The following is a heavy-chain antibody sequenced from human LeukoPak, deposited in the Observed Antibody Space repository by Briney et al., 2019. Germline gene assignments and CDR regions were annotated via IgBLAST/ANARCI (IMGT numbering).Heavy chain of an antibody. J-gene: IGHJ4*02. CDR3: AKDQRELDH. D-gene: IGHD1-26*01. CDR2: IWYDGSNK. V-gene: IGHV3-33*06. Sequence: PGGSLRLSCAASGFTFSSYGMHWVRQAPGKGLEWVAVIWYDGSNKYYADSVKGRFTISRNNSKNTLYLQMNSLRAEDTAVYYCAKDQRELDHWGQGTLVTVSS. CDR1: GFTFSSYG.